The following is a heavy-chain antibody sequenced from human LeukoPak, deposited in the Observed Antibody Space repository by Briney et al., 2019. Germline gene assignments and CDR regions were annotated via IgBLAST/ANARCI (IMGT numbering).Heavy chain of an antibody. V-gene: IGHV4-34*01. D-gene: IGHD5-12*01. Sequence: SETLSLTCAVYGGSFSGYYWSWIRQPPGKGLEWIGEINHSGSTYYNPSLKSRVTISVDTSKNQFSLKLSSVTAADTAVYYCARLPVATTHFDYWGQGTLVTVSS. J-gene: IGHJ4*02. CDR1: GGSFSGYY. CDR3: ARLPVATTHFDY. CDR2: INHSGST.